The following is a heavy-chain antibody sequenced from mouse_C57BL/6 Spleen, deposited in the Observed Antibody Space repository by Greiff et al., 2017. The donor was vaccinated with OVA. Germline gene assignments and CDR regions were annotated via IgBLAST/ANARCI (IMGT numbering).Heavy chain of an antibody. V-gene: IGHV10-1*01. CDR1: GFSFNTYA. D-gene: IGHD1-1*02. J-gene: IGHJ1*03. CDR2: IRSKSNNYAT. CDR3: VRHGSGYFDV. Sequence: EVKLVESGGGLVQPKGSLKLSCAASGFSFNTYAMNWVRQAPGKGLEWVARIRSKSNNYATYYADSVKDRFTISRDDSESMLYLQMNNLKTEDTAMYYWVRHGSGYFDVWGTGTTVTVSS.